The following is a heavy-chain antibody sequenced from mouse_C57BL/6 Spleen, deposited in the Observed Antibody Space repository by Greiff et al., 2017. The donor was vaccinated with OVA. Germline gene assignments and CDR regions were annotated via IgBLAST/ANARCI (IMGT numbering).Heavy chain of an antibody. Sequence: EVMLVESGGGLVKPGGSLKLSCAASGFTFSDYGMHWVRQAPEKGLEWVAYISSGSSTIYYADTVKGRFTISRDNAKKTLFMQMTSRRSEYTAMYYCARPIYDGYSWFAYWGQGTLVTVSA. V-gene: IGHV5-17*01. CDR1: GFTFSDYG. D-gene: IGHD2-3*01. CDR2: ISSGSSTI. CDR3: ARPIYDGYSWFAY. J-gene: IGHJ3*01.